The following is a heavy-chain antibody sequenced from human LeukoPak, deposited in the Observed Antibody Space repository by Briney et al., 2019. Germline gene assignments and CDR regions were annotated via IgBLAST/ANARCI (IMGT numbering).Heavy chain of an antibody. CDR2: ISYDGSTI. CDR1: GFTFSSYD. CDR3: AKAKSYSSGSSGY. J-gene: IGHJ4*02. V-gene: IGHV3-30*18. D-gene: IGHD5-18*01. Sequence: GGSLRLSCAASGFTFSSYDMHWVRQAPGKGLEWVAVISYDGSTIYYADSVKGRFTISRDNSKNTLYLQMNSLEAEDTAVYYCAKAKSYSSGSSGYWGQGTPVTVSP.